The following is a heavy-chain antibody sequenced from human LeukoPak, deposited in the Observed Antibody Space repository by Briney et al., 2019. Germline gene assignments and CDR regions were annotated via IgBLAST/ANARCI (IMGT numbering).Heavy chain of an antibody. CDR2: INHSGST. V-gene: IGHV4-34*01. CDR1: GGSFSGYY. D-gene: IGHD6-13*01. J-gene: IGHJ2*01. Sequence: PSETLSLTCAVYGGSFSGYYWSWIRQPPGKGLEWIGGINHSGSTNYNPSLKSRVTISVDTSKNQFSLKLSSVTAADTAVYYCARGDGSSSWTPHWYFDLWGRGTLVTVSS. CDR3: ARGDGSSSWTPHWYFDL.